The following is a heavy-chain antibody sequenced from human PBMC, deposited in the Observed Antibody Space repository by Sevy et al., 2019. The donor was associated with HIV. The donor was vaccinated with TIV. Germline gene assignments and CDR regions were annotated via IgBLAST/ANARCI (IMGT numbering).Heavy chain of an antibody. CDR1: GYYFTGYY. J-gene: IGHJ4*02. CDR3: ARSEHGTGTYLNDY. CDR2: INPNGGGT. V-gene: IGHV1-2*02. D-gene: IGHD3-10*01. Sequence: ATVKVSCKASGYYFTGYYVHWVRQAPGQGLERMGWINPNGGGTNIGQKFHGRVTMSRDTSITTAYMELTRLRSNDTGVYFCARSEHGTGTYLNDYWGQGTMVTVSS.